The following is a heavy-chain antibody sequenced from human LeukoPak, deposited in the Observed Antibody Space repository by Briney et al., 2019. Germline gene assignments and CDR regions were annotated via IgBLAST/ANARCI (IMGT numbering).Heavy chain of an antibody. CDR3: ARVTTSTVTTSFDY. Sequence: GASVKVSCKASGGTFSSYAISWVRQAPGQGLEWMGGIIPIFGTANYAQKFQGRVTITADKSTSTAYMELSSLRSEDTAVYYCARVTTSTVTTSFDYWGQGTLVTVSS. J-gene: IGHJ4*02. CDR1: GGTFSSYA. D-gene: IGHD4-17*01. CDR2: IIPIFGTA. V-gene: IGHV1-69*06.